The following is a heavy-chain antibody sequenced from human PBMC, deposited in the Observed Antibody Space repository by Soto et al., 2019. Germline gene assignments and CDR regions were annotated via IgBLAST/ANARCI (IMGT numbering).Heavy chain of an antibody. CDR3: ERVDATPPGPVDYYYYGMDV. Sequence: PSETLSLTCAVSGGSISSSNWWSWVRQPPGKGLEWIGEIYHSGSTNYNPSLKSRVTISVDKSKNQFSLKMSSVTAADTAVYYCERVDATPPGPVDYYYYGMDVWGQGTTVTVYS. CDR2: IYHSGST. D-gene: IGHD2-15*01. V-gene: IGHV4-4*02. CDR1: GGSISSSNW. J-gene: IGHJ6*02.